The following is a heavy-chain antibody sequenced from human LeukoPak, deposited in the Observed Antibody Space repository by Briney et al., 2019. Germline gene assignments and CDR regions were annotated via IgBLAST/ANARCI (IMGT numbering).Heavy chain of an antibody. V-gene: IGHV3-21*01. CDR1: GFTFSSYS. CDR3: ARDKSDSYGPNYGMDV. Sequence: GGSLRLSCAASGFTFSSYSMNWVRQAPGKGLEWVSSISSSSSYIYYADSVKGRFTISRDNAKNSLYLQMNSLRAEDTAVYYCARDKSDSYGPNYGMDVWGQGTTVTVSS. J-gene: IGHJ6*02. CDR2: ISSSSSYI. D-gene: IGHD5-18*01.